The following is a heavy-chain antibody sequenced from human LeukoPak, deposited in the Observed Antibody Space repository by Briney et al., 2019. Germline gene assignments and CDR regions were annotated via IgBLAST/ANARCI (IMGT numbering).Heavy chain of an antibody. J-gene: IGHJ3*02. Sequence: GASVKVSCKASGYTFTGYYIHWVRQAPGQGLEWMGWINPNSGGTNYAQKFQGRVTMTRDTSISTAYMELRSLRSDDTAVYYCARCIRAPGYSSGWYTEDAFDIWGQGTMVTVSS. V-gene: IGHV1-2*02. CDR1: GYTFTGYY. D-gene: IGHD6-19*01. CDR2: INPNSGGT. CDR3: ARCIRAPGYSSGWYTEDAFDI.